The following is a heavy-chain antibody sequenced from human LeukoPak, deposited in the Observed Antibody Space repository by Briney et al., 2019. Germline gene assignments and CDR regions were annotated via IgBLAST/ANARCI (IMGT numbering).Heavy chain of an antibody. CDR2: ISWNSGSI. J-gene: IGHJ4*02. Sequence: PGGSLRLSCAASGFTFSSYAMHWVRQAPGKGLEWVSGISWNSGSIGYADSVKGRFTISRDNAKNSLYLQMSSLRAEDTALYYCAKAIRNTAPGSYYFDYWGQGTLVTVSS. CDR3: AKAIRNTAPGSYYFDY. CDR1: GFTFSSYA. D-gene: IGHD1-26*01. V-gene: IGHV3-9*01.